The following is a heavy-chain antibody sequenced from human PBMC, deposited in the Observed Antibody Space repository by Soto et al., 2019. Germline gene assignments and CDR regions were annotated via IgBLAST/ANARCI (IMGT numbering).Heavy chain of an antibody. D-gene: IGHD2-15*01. CDR1: GVSIGGHF. Sequence: SETLSLTCIVSGVSIGGHFWSWIRQAPGKGPELVGYIYHTVNTNYNPALKSRVTISMDTSENQLSLQLSSVTAADTAVYYCARLQYTVVTALDIWGQGTMVTVSS. CDR2: IYHTVNT. J-gene: IGHJ3*02. V-gene: IGHV4-59*11. CDR3: ARLQYTVVTALDI.